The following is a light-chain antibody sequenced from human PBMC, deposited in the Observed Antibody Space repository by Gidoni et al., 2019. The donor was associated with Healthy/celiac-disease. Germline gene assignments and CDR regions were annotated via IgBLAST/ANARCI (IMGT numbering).Light chain of an antibody. CDR3: AAWDDSLNGPLCE. CDR1: SSNIGSNT. Sequence: QSVLTQPPSASGTPGQRVTISCSGSSSNIGSNTVNWYQQLPGTAPKLLIYSNNQRPSGVPDRFSGSKSGTSASLAISGLQSEDEADYYCAAWDDSLNGPLCEFGGGTKLTVL. J-gene: IGLJ3*02. CDR2: SNN. V-gene: IGLV1-44*01.